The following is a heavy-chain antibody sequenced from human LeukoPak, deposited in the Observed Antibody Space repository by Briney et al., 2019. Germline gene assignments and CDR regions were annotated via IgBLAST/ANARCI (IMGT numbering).Heavy chain of an antibody. CDR3: ARGQLLWFFDP. J-gene: IGHJ5*02. CDR1: GGSITSTY. V-gene: IGHV4-59*01. D-gene: IGHD3-10*01. Sequence: PSETLSLTCSVSGGSITSTYWTWIRQSPGKGLEWIGYIYHTGSTTYNPSFRSRVTMSADTSKNQSSLKMTSVTAADTAVYYCARGQLLWFFDPWGPGTLVSVSS. CDR2: IYHTGST.